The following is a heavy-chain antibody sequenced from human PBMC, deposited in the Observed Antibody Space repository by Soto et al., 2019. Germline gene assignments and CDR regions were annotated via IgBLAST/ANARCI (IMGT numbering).Heavy chain of an antibody. CDR3: ARVKAAAYFDY. J-gene: IGHJ4*02. Sequence: PSGTLSLTCTVSGGSISSYYWSWIRQPSGKGLEWIGYIYYSGGTYYNPSLKSRVTISVDTSKNQFSVKMSSVTAADTAVYYCARVKAAAYFDYWGQGALVTVSS. CDR1: GGSISSYY. CDR2: IYYSGGT. V-gene: IGHV4-59*06. D-gene: IGHD6-13*01.